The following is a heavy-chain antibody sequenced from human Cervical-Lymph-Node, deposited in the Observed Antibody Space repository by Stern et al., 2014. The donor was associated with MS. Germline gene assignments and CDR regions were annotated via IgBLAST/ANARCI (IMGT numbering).Heavy chain of an antibody. CDR2: IHRSGSYT. J-gene: IGHJ4*02. CDR3: ARGIAGTPDY. V-gene: IGHV3-21*06. Sequence: VQLVQSGGGLVKPGGSLRLSCAGSGFTFSSYSMNWVRQTPGRGLEWVSSIHRSGSYTFYTDSVKGRFTISRDNAQNSLFLQMNSLRAEDTAVYYCARGIAGTPDYWGQGTLVTVSS. CDR1: GFTFSSYS. D-gene: IGHD1-7*01.